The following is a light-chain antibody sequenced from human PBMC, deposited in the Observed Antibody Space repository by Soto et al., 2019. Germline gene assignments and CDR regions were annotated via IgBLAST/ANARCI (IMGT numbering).Light chain of an antibody. CDR3: QQGHNWPLT. CDR2: VTS. CDR1: QGLSGS. V-gene: IGKV1-12*01. Sequence: DIQMTQSPSSVSASVGDRVTITCRATQGLSGSLAWYQHKPGKAPKLLISVTSRLQSGVPSRFSGSASGTEFTLTIDSLQPEDLATYYCQQGHNWPLTFGQGTRLEIK. J-gene: IGKJ5*01.